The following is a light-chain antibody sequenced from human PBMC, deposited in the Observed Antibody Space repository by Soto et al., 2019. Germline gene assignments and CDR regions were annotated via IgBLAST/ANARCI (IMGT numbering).Light chain of an antibody. V-gene: IGLV2-14*03. CDR3: SSYADKDTQL. CDR2: DVT. CDR1: SSDVGGYDH. Sequence: QSVLTQPASVSGSPGQSITISCTGTSSDVGGYDHVSWYQQHPGKAPKLIIYDVTVRPSGISRRFSGSKSDNTASLAVSGLQPEDEADYYCSSYADKDTQLFGGGTKLTVL. J-gene: IGLJ3*02.